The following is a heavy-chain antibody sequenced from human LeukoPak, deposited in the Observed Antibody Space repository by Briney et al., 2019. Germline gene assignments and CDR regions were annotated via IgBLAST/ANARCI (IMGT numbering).Heavy chain of an antibody. CDR3: AKVGRNYQENYFDY. J-gene: IGHJ4*02. D-gene: IGHD1-26*01. V-gene: IGHV3-23*01. CDR2: ISGSGGST. CDR1: GFTFSSYA. Sequence: GGSLRLSCAASGFTFSSYAMSWVRQAPGKGLEWVSAISGSGGSTYYADSVKGRSTISRANSKNTLYLQMNSLRAEDTAVYYCAKVGRNYQENYFDYWGQGTLVTVSS.